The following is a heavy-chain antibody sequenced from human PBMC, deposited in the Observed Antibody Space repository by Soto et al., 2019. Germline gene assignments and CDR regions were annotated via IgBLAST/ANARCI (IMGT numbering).Heavy chain of an antibody. J-gene: IGHJ6*02. V-gene: IGHV3-7*05. D-gene: IGHD3-9*01. CDR1: GFTFSSYW. CDR3: AREGGYDILTGYNPYYYYYGMDV. Sequence: EVQLVESGGGLVQPGGSLRLSCAASGFTFSSYWMSWVRQAPGKGLEWVANIKQDGSEKYYVDSVKGRFTISRDNAKNSLYLQMNSLGAEDTAVYYCAREGGYDILTGYNPYYYYYGMDVWGQGTTVTVSS. CDR2: IKQDGSEK.